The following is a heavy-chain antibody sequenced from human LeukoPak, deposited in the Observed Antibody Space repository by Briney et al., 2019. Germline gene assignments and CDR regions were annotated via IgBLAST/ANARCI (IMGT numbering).Heavy chain of an antibody. CDR3: ARVAIAARPAAFDI. V-gene: IGHV4-39*07. J-gene: IGHJ3*02. Sequence: SETLSLTCTVSGGSISSSSYYWGWIRQPPGKGLEWIGSIYYSGSTYYNPSLKSRVTISVDTSKNQFSLKLSSVTAADTAVYYCARVAIAARPAAFDIWGQGTMVTVSS. CDR1: GGSISSSSYY. CDR2: IYYSGST. D-gene: IGHD6-6*01.